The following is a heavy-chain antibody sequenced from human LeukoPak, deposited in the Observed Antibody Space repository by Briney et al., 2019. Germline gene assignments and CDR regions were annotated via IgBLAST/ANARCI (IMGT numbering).Heavy chain of an antibody. CDR1: GYTFTGYY. J-gene: IGHJ2*01. D-gene: IGHD6-19*01. CDR3: AREMTDGSGWFRVSLDL. CDR2: INPSGGST. Sequence: ASVKVSCKASGYTFTGYYMHWVRQAPGQGLEWMGIINPSGGSTSYAQKFQGRVTMTRDMSTSTVYMELSSLRSEDTAVYYCAREMTDGSGWFRVSLDLWGRGTLVTVSS. V-gene: IGHV1-46*01.